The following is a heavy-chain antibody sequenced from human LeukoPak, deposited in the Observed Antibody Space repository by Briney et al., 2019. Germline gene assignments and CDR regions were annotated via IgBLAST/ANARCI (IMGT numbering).Heavy chain of an antibody. J-gene: IGHJ5*02. CDR2: IYHSGTT. D-gene: IGHD6-6*01. CDR3: AKMSSSSNWFDP. CDR1: GGSITSGGYS. Sequence: SQTLSLTCTVSGGSITSGGYSWSWIRQPPGKGLEFIGYIYHSGTTYYSPSLKSRLNISVDRSENQLSLTLTSVTAADTAVYYCAKMSSSSNWFDPWGQGILVTVSS. V-gene: IGHV4-30-2*01.